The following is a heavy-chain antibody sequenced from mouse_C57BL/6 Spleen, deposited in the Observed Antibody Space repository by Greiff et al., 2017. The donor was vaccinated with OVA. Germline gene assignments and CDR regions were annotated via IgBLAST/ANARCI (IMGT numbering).Heavy chain of an antibody. CDR2: IYPSDSET. CDR1: GYTFTSYW. V-gene: IGHV1-61*01. J-gene: IGHJ1*03. CDR3: AREGGVTDWYFDV. Sequence: QVQLQQPGAELVRPGSSVKLSCKASGYTFTSYWMDWVKQRPGQGLEWIGNIYPSDSETHYNQKFKDKATLTVDKSSSTAYMQLSSLTSEDSAVSYCAREGGVTDWYFDVWGTGTTVTVSS.